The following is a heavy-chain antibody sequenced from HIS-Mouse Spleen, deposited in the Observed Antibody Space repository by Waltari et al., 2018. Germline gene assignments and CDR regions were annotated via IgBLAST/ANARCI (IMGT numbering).Heavy chain of an antibody. Sequence: QVTLKESGPVLVKPTETLTLTCTVSGFSLSIARMGVSWIRQPPGKALEWLAHIFSNDEKSYSTSLKSRLTISKDTSKSQVVLTMTNMDPVDTATYYCALTTYYDFWSGYYHDAFDIWGQGTMVTVSS. V-gene: IGHV2-26*01. CDR3: ALTTYYDFWSGYYHDAFDI. D-gene: IGHD3-3*01. CDR1: GFSLSIARMG. J-gene: IGHJ3*02. CDR2: IFSNDEK.